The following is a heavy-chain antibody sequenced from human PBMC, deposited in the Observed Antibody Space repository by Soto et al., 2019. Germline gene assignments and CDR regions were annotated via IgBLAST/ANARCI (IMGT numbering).Heavy chain of an antibody. CDR3: TRDPRITDF. CDR2: ISPGGDIT. CDR1: GFSFIDHY. J-gene: IGHJ4*02. V-gene: IGHV3-11*01. Sequence: GGSLRLSCASSGFSFIDHYMTWIRQAPGKGLELLSYISPGGDITNYVDSVKGRFTISRDNAKNSLFLHMNSLRAEDTAVYYCTRDPRITDFWGQGPLVTVSS. D-gene: IGHD3-16*01.